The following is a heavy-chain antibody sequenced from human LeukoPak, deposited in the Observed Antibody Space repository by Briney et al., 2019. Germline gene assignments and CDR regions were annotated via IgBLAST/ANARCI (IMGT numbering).Heavy chain of an antibody. J-gene: IGHJ3*02. D-gene: IGHD4-17*01. CDR3: ARAYSGVTTDFDI. Sequence: PSETLSLTCTVSGGSVSSGSYYGSWVRQPPAKGLEWIGDIYYSGITNYNPSLKSRVTISVDTSKNQFSLKLSSVTAADTAVYYCARAYSGVTTDFDIWGQGTMVTVSS. CDR2: IYYSGIT. V-gene: IGHV4-61*01. CDR1: GGSVSSGSYY.